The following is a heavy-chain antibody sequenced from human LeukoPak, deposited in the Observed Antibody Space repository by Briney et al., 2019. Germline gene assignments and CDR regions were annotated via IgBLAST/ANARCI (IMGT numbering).Heavy chain of an antibody. J-gene: IGHJ3*02. D-gene: IGHD3-10*01. V-gene: IGHV4-30-2*01. CDR1: GGSISSGGYS. Sequence: PSQTLSLTCAVSGGSISSGGYSWSWIRQPPGKGLEWIGYIYHSGSTYYNPSLKSRVTISVDRSKNQFSLKLSSVTAADTAAYYCARGQITMVRGVIITHDAFDIWGQGTMVTVSS. CDR2: IYHSGST. CDR3: ARGQITMVRGVIITHDAFDI.